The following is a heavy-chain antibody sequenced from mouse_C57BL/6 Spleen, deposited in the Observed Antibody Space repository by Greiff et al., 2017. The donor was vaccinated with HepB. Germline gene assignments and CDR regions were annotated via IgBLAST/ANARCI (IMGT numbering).Heavy chain of an antibody. V-gene: IGHV1-18*01. CDR3: ASLDDYDAWFAY. CDR1: GYTFTDYN. J-gene: IGHJ3*01. CDR2: INPNNGGT. D-gene: IGHD2-4*01. Sequence: VQLQQSGPELVKPGASVKIPCKASGYTFTDYNMDWVKQSHGKSLEWIGDINPNNGGTIYNQKFKGKATLTVDKSSSTAYMELRSLTSEDTAVYYCASLDDYDAWFAYWGQGTLVTVSA.